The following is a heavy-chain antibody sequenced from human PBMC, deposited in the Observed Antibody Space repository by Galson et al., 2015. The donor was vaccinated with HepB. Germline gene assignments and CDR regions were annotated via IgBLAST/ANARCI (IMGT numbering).Heavy chain of an antibody. V-gene: IGHV3-30*04. CDR2: ISFDAENR. Sequence: SLRLSCAASGFTFSSYSMHWVRQAPGKGLEWVAVISFDAENRYYADSVEGRFTISRDNSKNTLYLQMSSLRADDTALYYCARDGSGRLQPDCWGQGTLVTVSS. CDR3: ARDGSGRLQPDC. CDR1: GFTFSSYS. J-gene: IGHJ4*02. D-gene: IGHD3-10*01.